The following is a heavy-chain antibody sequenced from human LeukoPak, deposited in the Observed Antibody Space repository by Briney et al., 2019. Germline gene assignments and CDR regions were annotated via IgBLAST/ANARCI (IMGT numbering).Heavy chain of an antibody. Sequence: SETLSLTCAVYGGSFSGYYWSWIRQPPGKGLEWIGSIYYSGSTHYNPSLKSRVTISVDTSKNQFSLKLSSVTAADTAVYYCARHSAIAARPRGFDPWGQGTPVTVSS. CDR2: IYYSGST. D-gene: IGHD6-13*01. CDR3: ARHSAIAARPRGFDP. V-gene: IGHV4-34*01. CDR1: GGSFSGYY. J-gene: IGHJ5*02.